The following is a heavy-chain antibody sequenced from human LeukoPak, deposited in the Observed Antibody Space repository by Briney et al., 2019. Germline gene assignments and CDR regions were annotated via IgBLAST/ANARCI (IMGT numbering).Heavy chain of an antibody. CDR3: ARGIGTSYDSSRDAFDM. V-gene: IGHV4-61*02. D-gene: IGHD3-22*01. Sequence: SSETLSLTCTVYAGSISSGDYYWSWIRQPAGKGLEWIGRIYSPGTNYNYNPSLKSRVTISIDTSKNQFSLKLTSVTAADTAVYYCARGIGTSYDSSRDAFDMWGQGTMVTVSS. J-gene: IGHJ3*02. CDR2: IYSPGTN. CDR1: AGSISSGDYY.